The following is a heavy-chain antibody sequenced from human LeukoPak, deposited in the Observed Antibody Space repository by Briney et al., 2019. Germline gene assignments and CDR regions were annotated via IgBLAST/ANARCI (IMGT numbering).Heavy chain of an antibody. CDR1: GFTVSSNY. V-gene: IGHV3-66*01. Sequence: GGSLRLSCAASGFTVSSNYMSWVRQAPGKGLEWVSVIYSGGSTFYADSVKGRFTISRDNSKNTLYLRMNSLRAEDTAVYYCASDSYSPEYFQHWGQGTLVTVSS. J-gene: IGHJ1*01. CDR3: ASDSYSPEYFQH. CDR2: IYSGGST. D-gene: IGHD2-15*01.